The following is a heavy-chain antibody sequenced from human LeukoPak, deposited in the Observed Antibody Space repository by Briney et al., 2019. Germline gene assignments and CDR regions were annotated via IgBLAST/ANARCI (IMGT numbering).Heavy chain of an antibody. CDR1: GGSLSGYY. CDR2: IGHSGTT. V-gene: IGHV4-34*01. CDR3: AREGRMSMGIEY. J-gene: IGHJ4*02. Sequence: PSETLSLTCDVYGGSLSGYYWSWIRQSPEKGQQWIGEIGHSGTTNFNPSLKSRVSMSVDTSKNQFSLKLTSVTAADTAVYFCAREGRMSMGIEYWGQGTLVTVSS. D-gene: IGHD4/OR15-4a*01.